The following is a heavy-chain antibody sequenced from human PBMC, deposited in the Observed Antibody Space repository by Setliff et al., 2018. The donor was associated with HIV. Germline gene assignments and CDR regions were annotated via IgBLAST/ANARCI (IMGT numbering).Heavy chain of an antibody. Sequence: SETLSLTCSVSGGSISSSNYYWGWLRQTPGKGLEWIAYTFDNGNTHYNPSLESRVTLSLDTSRNLFSLRLASVTAADTAVYYCARVVVERATIFDFWGPGTLVTVSS. CDR3: ARVVVERATIFDF. CDR2: TFDNGNT. CDR1: GGSISSSNYY. V-gene: IGHV4-61*03. J-gene: IGHJ4*02. D-gene: IGHD5-12*01.